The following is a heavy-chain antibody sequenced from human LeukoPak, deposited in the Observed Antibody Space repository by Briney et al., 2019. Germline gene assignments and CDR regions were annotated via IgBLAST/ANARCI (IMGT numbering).Heavy chain of an antibody. CDR2: IYYSGST. J-gene: IGHJ4*02. V-gene: IGHV4-59*12. Sequence: SETLSLTCTVSGASINNYYWSWLRQPPGKGLEWIGYIYYSGSTNYNPSLKSRVTISVDTSKNQFSLKLSSVTAADTAVYYCARDGCTNGVCPDYWGQGTLVTVSS. CDR1: GASINNYY. D-gene: IGHD2-8*01. CDR3: ARDGCTNGVCPDY.